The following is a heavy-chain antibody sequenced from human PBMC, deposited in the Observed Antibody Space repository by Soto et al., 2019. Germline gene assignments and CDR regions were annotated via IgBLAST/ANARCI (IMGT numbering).Heavy chain of an antibody. D-gene: IGHD3-3*01. CDR1: GGTFSTYT. CDR2: IIPILNTV. V-gene: IGHV1-69*08. Sequence: ASVKVSCKASGGTFSTYTISWVRQAPGQGLEWMGRIIPILNTVNYAQKFQGRVTITADKSTSTAYMELSSLRAEDMAVYYCARDLKIFGSLGEPILGYWGQGTLVTVSS. J-gene: IGHJ4*02. CDR3: ARDLKIFGSLGEPILGY.